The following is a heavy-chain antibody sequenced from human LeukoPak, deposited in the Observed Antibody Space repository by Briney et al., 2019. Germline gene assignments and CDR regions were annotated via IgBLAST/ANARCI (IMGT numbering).Heavy chain of an antibody. D-gene: IGHD3-3*01. J-gene: IGHJ4*02. Sequence: ASVKVSCKASGGTFSSYAISWVRQAPGQGLEWMGWISAYNGNTNYAQKLQGRVTMTTDTSTSTAYMELRSLRSGDTAVYYCARSPYNYDFWSGYWETFDYWGQGTLVTVSS. V-gene: IGHV1-18*01. CDR1: GGTFSSYA. CDR2: ISAYNGNT. CDR3: ARSPYNYDFWSGYWETFDY.